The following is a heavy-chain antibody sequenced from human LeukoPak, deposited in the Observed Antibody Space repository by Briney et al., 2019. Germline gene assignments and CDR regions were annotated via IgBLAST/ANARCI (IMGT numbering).Heavy chain of an antibody. D-gene: IGHD1-7*01. V-gene: IGHV4-28*06. CDR1: GYSISSSNW. CDR2: IYYSGST. Sequence: SETLSLTCRVSGYSISSSNWWGWIRQPPGKALEWIGYIYYSGSTNYNPSLKSRVTMSVDTSKNQFSLRLSSVTALDTAVYYCAREYNWNYGDYYYYYMDVWGKGTTVTVSS. CDR3: AREYNWNYGDYYYYYMDV. J-gene: IGHJ6*03.